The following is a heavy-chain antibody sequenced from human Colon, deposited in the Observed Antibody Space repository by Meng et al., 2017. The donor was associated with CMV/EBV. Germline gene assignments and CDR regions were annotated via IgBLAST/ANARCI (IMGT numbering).Heavy chain of an antibody. V-gene: IGHV4-34*01. CDR3: AGGGGTPIRGVLPFDF. CDR2: NDNTGST. D-gene: IGHD3-10*01. Sequence: QMQQREWGAGKLTPAEDQSPSCALDGGLLSSYYWSWIRQTPEKGLGLICKNDNTGSTNYDPSLQGRVTISIDTSNSHSSLNLTSATAADTAVYYCAGGGGTPIRGVLPFDFWGQGTLVTVSS. CDR1: GGLLSSYY. J-gene: IGHJ4*02.